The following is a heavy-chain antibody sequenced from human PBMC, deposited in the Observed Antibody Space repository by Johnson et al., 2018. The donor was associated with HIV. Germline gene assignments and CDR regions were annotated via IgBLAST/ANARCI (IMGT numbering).Heavy chain of an antibody. Sequence: VQLAESGGGLVQPGGSLRLSCAASGFSFSTYAMHWVRQAPGKGLEYVAAISKNGDSTFYADSVKGRFTIFRDNAKNTLSLQMGSLRVEDMGIYYCAMPYYFDSGVYQWGQGTLVTVSS. V-gene: IGHV3-64*07. CDR2: ISKNGDST. CDR1: GFSFSTYA. CDR3: AMPYYFDSGVYQ. J-gene: IGHJ3*01. D-gene: IGHD3-22*01.